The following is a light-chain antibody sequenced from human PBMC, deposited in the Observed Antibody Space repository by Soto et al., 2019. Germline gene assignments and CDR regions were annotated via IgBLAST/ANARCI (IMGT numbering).Light chain of an antibody. Sequence: DIQMTQSPSSLSACVGDSITITCRASQRISNFLNWYQHKPGKAPRLLIYGASTLQSGVPSRFSGSGSGTDFTLTIGSLQPEDFATYYCQQTFNTPWTFGQGTKVEIK. J-gene: IGKJ1*01. CDR2: GAS. CDR1: QRISNF. V-gene: IGKV1-39*01. CDR3: QQTFNTPWT.